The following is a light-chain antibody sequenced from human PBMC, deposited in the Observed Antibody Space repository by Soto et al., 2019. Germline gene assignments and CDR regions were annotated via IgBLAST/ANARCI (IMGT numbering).Light chain of an antibody. V-gene: IGLV2-11*01. Sequence: SLLTQPRSVSGSPGQSVTVSCTGTSSYIGRYNYVSCYQHHPGKAPQLMIYDVSKRPSGVPDRFSGSKSGNTASLTISGLQAEDEADHYCCSYAGNYSYVFGTGTKVTV. CDR1: SSYIGRYNY. CDR2: DVS. J-gene: IGLJ1*01. CDR3: CSYAGNYSYV.